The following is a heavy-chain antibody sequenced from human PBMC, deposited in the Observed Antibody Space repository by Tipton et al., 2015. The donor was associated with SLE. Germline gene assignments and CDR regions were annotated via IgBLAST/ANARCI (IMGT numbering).Heavy chain of an antibody. CDR3: ARSAIFGVIMGGYFDY. V-gene: IGHV4-61*02. J-gene: IGHJ4*02. CDR2: IYTSGST. CDR1: GDSISSGSNY. Sequence: TLSLTCTVSGDSISSGSNYWSWIRQHAGKGLEWVGRIYTSGSTNYNPSLKSRVTMSVGTSKNQFSLKLSSVTAADTAVYYCARSAIFGVIMGGYFDYWGQGTLVTVSS. D-gene: IGHD3-3*01.